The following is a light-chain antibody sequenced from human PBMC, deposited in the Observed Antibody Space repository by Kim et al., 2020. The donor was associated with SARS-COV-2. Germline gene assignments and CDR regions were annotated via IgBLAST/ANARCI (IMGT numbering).Light chain of an antibody. V-gene: IGKV1-39*01. CDR2: GAS. CDR3: QQSYTTPRT. CDR1: LSISTY. Sequence: ASIGDRVTSTCRASLSISTYLNWYQQKPGKVPNLLIYGASNLQSGVPSRFSGSGSGTDFTLTISSLQPEDFATYYCQQSYTTPRTFGQGTKVDIK. J-gene: IGKJ1*01.